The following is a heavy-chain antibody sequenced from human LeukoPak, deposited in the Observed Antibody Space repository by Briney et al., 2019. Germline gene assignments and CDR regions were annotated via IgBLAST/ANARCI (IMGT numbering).Heavy chain of an antibody. D-gene: IGHD6-13*01. Sequence: ASVKVSCKASGYTFTSYYMHWVRQAPGQGLEWMGIINPSGGSTSYAQKFQGRVTMTRDMSTSTVYMELSSLRSEDTAVYYCGIMATAGTDAFDIWGQGTMVTVSS. CDR1: GYTFTSYY. CDR2: INPSGGST. CDR3: GIMATAGTDAFDI. J-gene: IGHJ3*02. V-gene: IGHV1-46*01.